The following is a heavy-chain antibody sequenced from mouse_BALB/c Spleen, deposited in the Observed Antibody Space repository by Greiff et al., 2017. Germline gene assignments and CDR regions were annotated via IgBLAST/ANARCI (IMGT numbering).Heavy chain of an antibody. CDR3: GREVYDGYPHWYFDV. Sequence: EVQVVESGPELVKPGASVKISCKASGYSFTGYFMNWVKQSHGKSLEWIGRINPYNGDTFYNQKFKGKATLTVDKSSSTAHMELLSLTSEDSAVYYCGREVYDGYPHWYFDVWGAGTTVTVSS. V-gene: IGHV1-37*01. J-gene: IGHJ1*01. D-gene: IGHD2-3*01. CDR1: GYSFTGYF. CDR2: INPYNGDT.